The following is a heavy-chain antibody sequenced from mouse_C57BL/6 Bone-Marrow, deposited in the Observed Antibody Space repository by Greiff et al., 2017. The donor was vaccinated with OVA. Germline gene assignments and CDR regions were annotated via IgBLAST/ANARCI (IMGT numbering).Heavy chain of an antibody. CDR3: ARSISSIYYGLDY. Sequence: QVQLQQPGAELVKPGASVKLSCKASGYTFTSYWLHWLKHRPGPGLAWIGMIHPNSGSTNYNEKFKSKATLTVDKSSSTAYMQLSSLTSEDSAVYYCARSISSIYYGLDYWGQGTTLTVSS. V-gene: IGHV1-64*01. CDR1: GYTFTSYW. CDR2: IHPNSGST. D-gene: IGHD2-1*01. J-gene: IGHJ2*01.